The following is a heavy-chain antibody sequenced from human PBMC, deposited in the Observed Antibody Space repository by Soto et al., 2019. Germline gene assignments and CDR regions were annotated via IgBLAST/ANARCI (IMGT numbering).Heavy chain of an antibody. J-gene: IGHJ4*02. V-gene: IGHV3-7*05. CDR2: IKQDGSEK. Sequence: EVQLVESGGGLVQPGGSLRLSCAASGFTLSHYWMSWVRQAPGKGLEWVANIKQDGSEKKYVDSVKGRFTISRDNAKNSLYLQMDSLRAEDTAMYYCARDKGLGMVQSTYYFDSWGQGTLITVSS. D-gene: IGHD2-8*01. CDR3: ARDKGLGMVQSTYYFDS. CDR1: GFTLSHYW.